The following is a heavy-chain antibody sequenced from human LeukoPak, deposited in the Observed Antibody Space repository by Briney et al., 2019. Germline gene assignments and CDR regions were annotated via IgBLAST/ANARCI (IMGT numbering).Heavy chain of an antibody. D-gene: IGHD4-11*01. CDR2: ISDNGDDT. Sequence: GGSLRLSCAASGFTFSSYAMIWVRQAPGKGLDWVSSISDNGDDTYYADSVKGRFTISRDNSDNTLYLQMNSLRADDAAVYHCAKGYYGNYVAVDYWGQGTLVTVSS. J-gene: IGHJ4*02. CDR3: AKGYYGNYVAVDY. CDR1: GFTFSSYA. V-gene: IGHV3-23*01.